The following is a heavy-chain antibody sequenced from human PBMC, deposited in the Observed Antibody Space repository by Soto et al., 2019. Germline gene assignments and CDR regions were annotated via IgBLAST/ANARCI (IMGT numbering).Heavy chain of an antibody. CDR3: AREEGRYSYGHVRWFDP. CDR1: GFTVSSNY. V-gene: IGHV3-53*01. J-gene: IGHJ5*02. CDR2: IYSGGST. D-gene: IGHD5-18*01. Sequence: GGSLRLSCAASGFTVSSNYMSWVRQAPGKGLEWVSVIYSGGSTYYADSVKGRFTISRDNSKNTLYLRMNSLRAEDTAVYYCAREEGRYSYGHVRWFDPWGQGTLVTVSS.